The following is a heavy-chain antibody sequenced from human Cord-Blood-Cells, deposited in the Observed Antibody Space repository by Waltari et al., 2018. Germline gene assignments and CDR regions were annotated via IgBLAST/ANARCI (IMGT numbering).Heavy chain of an antibody. CDR3: ARDSSSSWYYYYYGMDV. J-gene: IGHJ6*02. Sequence: EVQLVESGGGLVKPGGSLRLSCAASGFTLSSYSMNWVRQAPGKGLEWVSYISSSSNYIYYADSVKGRFTISRDNAKNSLYLQMNSLRAEDTAVYYCARDSSSSWYYYYYGMDVWGQGTTVTVSS. D-gene: IGHD6-13*01. V-gene: IGHV3-21*01. CDR1: GFTLSSYS. CDR2: ISSSSNYI.